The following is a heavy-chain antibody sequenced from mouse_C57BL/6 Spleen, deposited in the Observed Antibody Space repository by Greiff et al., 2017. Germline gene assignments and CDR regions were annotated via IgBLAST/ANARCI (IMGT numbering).Heavy chain of an antibody. V-gene: IGHV1-72*01. J-gene: IGHJ3*01. CDR2: IDPNSGGT. CDR1: GYTFTSYW. CDR3: ARSRAYDYDAWFAY. D-gene: IGHD2-4*01. Sequence: QVQLQQPGAELVKPGASVKLSCKASGYTFTSYWMHWVKQRPGRGLEWIGRIDPNSGGTKYNEKFKNKATLTVDQPSSTAYMQLSSRTSEDSAVDYCARSRAYDYDAWFAYWGQGTLVTVSA.